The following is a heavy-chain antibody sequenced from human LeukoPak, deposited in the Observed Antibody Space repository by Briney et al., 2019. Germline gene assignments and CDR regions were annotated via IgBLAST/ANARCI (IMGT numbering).Heavy chain of an antibody. V-gene: IGHV3-30*03. J-gene: IGHJ6*03. Sequence: GGSLRLSCAVSGFTFSSYGMHWVRQAPGKGLEWVAVISYDGSNKYYIDPVKGRFTISRDNSKNTLYLQMNSLRPEDTAVYYCARDLPYYYDSSGYLLGYYYYMDVWGKGTTVTVSS. CDR2: ISYDGSNK. D-gene: IGHD3-22*01. CDR3: ARDLPYYYDSSGYLLGYYYYMDV. CDR1: GFTFSSYG.